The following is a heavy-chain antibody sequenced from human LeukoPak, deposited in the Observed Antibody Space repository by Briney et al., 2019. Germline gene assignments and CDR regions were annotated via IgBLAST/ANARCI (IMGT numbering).Heavy chain of an antibody. CDR1: GYTFTGYY. J-gene: IGHJ4*02. V-gene: IGHV1-2*06. CDR2: INPNSGGT. CDR3: ARVSGSSWGGDFDY. Sequence: ASVKVSCKASGYTFTGYYMHWVRQAPGQGLKWMGRINPNSGGTNYAQKFQGRVTMTRDTSISTAYMELSRLRSDDTAVYYCARVSGSSWGGDFDYWGQGTLVTVSS. D-gene: IGHD6-13*01.